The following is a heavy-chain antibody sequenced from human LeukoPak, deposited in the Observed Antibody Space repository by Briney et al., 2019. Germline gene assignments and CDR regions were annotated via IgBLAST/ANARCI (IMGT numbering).Heavy chain of an antibody. D-gene: IGHD5-18*01. CDR2: IIPIFGTA. Sequence: VASVKVSCKASGGTFSSYAISWVRQAPGQGLEWMGGIIPIFGTANYAQKFQGRVTITADESTSTAYMELSSLRAEDTAIYYCAKDGGYSYGYYFEYWGQGTLVTVSS. CDR1: GGTFSSYA. V-gene: IGHV1-69*01. CDR3: AKDGGYSYGYYFEY. J-gene: IGHJ4*02.